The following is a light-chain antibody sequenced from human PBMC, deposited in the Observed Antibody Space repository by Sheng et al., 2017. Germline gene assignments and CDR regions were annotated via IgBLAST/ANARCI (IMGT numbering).Light chain of an antibody. J-gene: IGKJ1*01. Sequence: EIVLTQSPATLSLSPGERATLSCRATQTVSTNLAWYQQRPGQAPRLLIAGASTRATGVPPRFSGSGSGTEFTLTINSLQSEDFAVYFCQQFNNWPPTFGQGTKVEI. V-gene: IGKV3-15*01. CDR2: GAS. CDR1: QTVSTN. CDR3: QQFNNWPPT.